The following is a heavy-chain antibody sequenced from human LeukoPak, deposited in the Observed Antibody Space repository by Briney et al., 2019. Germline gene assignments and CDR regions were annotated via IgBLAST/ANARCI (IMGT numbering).Heavy chain of an antibody. CDR1: GDSASSNSAA. V-gene: IGHV6-1*01. D-gene: IGHD6-13*01. CDR2: TYCRSKWYN. CDR3: ARDRGRQQLEYYYYYGMDV. J-gene: IGHJ6*02. Sequence: SQTLSLTCAISGDSASSNSAAWNWIRQSPSRGLGWLGRTYCRSKWYNDYAVSVKSRITINPDTSKNQFSLQLNSVTPEDTAVYYCARDRGRQQLEYYYYYGMDVWGQGTTVTVSS.